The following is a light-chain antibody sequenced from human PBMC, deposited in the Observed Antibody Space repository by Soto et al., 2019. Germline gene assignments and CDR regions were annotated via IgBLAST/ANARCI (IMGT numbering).Light chain of an antibody. CDR1: NIGSKA. V-gene: IGLV3-12*02. CDR3: QVWDSSSDHPNYV. Sequence: SYELTQPHSVSVATAQMARITCGGNNIGSKAVHWYQQKPGQDPVLVIYSDSNRPSGIPERFSDSNPGTPATPTISMSEAGHEAEYYGQVWDSSSDHPNYVFGGGTKGTVL. CDR2: SDS. J-gene: IGLJ1*01.